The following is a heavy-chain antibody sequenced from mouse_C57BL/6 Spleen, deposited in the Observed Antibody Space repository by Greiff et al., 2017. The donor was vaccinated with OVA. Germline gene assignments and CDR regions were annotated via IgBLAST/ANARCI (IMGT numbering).Heavy chain of an antibody. CDR2: ISYDGSN. J-gene: IGHJ1*03. Sequence: EVKLVESGPGLVKPSQSLSLTCSVTGYSITSGYYWNWIRQFPGNKLEWMGYISYDGSNNYNPSLKNRISITRDTSKNQFFLKLNSVTTEDTATYYCARDDDYDRYFDVWGTGTTVTVSS. D-gene: IGHD2-4*01. CDR3: ARDDDYDRYFDV. V-gene: IGHV3-6*01. CDR1: GYSITSGYY.